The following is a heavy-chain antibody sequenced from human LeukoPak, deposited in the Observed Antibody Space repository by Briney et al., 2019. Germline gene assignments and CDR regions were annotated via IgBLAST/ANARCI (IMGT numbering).Heavy chain of an antibody. CDR1: GYSFTSYW. CDR3: ARRLDYWYFDL. D-gene: IGHD1-1*01. J-gene: IGHJ2*01. Sequence: GESLKISCKGSGYSFTSYWIGWVRQLPGKGLEWMGIIYPGDSDTRYSPSFQGQVTISADKSISTAYLQWSSLKASDSAMYYCARRLDYWYFDLWGRGTLVTVSS. V-gene: IGHV5-51*01. CDR2: IYPGDSDT.